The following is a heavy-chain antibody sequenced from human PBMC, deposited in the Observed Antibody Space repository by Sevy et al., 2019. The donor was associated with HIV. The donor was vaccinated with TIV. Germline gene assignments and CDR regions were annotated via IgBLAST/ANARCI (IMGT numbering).Heavy chain of an antibody. CDR3: AATREYYSDNSGYLDF. Sequence: ASVKVSCKVSGYTLTELSMHWVRQAPGKGLEWIGRFDPEDGETIYAQRFQGRVTLTEDISTGTAYMELSSLRSEDSAVYYCAATREYYSDNSGYLDFWGQGTLVTVSS. CDR1: GYTLTELS. CDR2: FDPEDGET. V-gene: IGHV1-24*01. J-gene: IGHJ4*02. D-gene: IGHD3-22*01.